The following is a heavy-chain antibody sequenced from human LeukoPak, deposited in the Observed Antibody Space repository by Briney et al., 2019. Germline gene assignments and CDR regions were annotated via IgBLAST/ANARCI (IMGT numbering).Heavy chain of an antibody. J-gene: IGHJ3*01. D-gene: IGHD3-22*01. Sequence: GEYLKISCKGSGYRLSTYWIAWVRQPPGKGLEWMGIIYPGDSDTRYSPSFQGQVTISADKSVNTAYLQWSSLKASDTAMYYCARPNITSYYDSRGYDAFDVWGQGTMVTVYS. CDR3: ARPNITSYYDSRGYDAFDV. CDR2: IYPGDSDT. V-gene: IGHV5-51*01. CDR1: GYRLSTYW.